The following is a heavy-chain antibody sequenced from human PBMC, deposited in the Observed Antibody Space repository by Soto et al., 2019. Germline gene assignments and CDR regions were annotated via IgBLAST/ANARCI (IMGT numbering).Heavy chain of an antibody. V-gene: IGHV3-30*18. Sequence: GSLRLSCAASGFTFSSYGMHWVRQAPGKGLEWVAVISYDGSNKYYADSVKGRFTISRDNSKNTLYLQMNSLRAEDTAVYYCAKLGVTTEYFDYWGQGTLVTVSS. CDR3: AKLGVTTEYFDY. D-gene: IGHD4-4*01. CDR1: GFTFSSYG. J-gene: IGHJ4*02. CDR2: ISYDGSNK.